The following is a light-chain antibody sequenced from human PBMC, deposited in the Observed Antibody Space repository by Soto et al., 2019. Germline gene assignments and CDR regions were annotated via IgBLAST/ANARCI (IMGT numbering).Light chain of an antibody. J-gene: IGLJ3*02. CDR1: SSNIGAGYD. Sequence: QAVVTQPPTVSGAPGQRVAISCTGGSSNIGAGYDVHWYQQFPGTAPRLLIYAKTKRPSGVCDRFSGSTSGTSASLAVTGLQAEDEADYHCQSYDSSLGGWVFGGGTKVTVL. V-gene: IGLV1-40*01. CDR3: QSYDSSLGGWV. CDR2: AKT.